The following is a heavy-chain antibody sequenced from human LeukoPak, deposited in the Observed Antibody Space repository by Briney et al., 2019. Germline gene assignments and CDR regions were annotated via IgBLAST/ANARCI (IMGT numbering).Heavy chain of an antibody. J-gene: IGHJ2*01. CDR1: GFTFSSYA. Sequence: PGGSLRLSCAASGFTFSSYAMSWVRQAPGKGLGWVSAISGSGGSTYYADSVKGRFTISRDNSKNTLYLQMNSLRAEDTAVYYCAKDTWPQFGRYFDLWGRGTLVTVSS. V-gene: IGHV3-23*01. CDR2: ISGSGGST. D-gene: IGHD3-10*01. CDR3: AKDTWPQFGRYFDL.